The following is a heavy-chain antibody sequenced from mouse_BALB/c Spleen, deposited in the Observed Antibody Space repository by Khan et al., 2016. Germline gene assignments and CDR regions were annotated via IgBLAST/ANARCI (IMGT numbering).Heavy chain of an antibody. CDR3: ARSGSSYGDAMDY. Sequence: VQLQQSGAELVKPGASVKLSCTASGFNIKDTYMHWVKQRPEQGLEWIGRIDPANGNTKYDPKFQGKATITADTSSNTAYLQLSSLTSEDTAVYYCARSGSSYGDAMDYWGQGTSVTVSS. D-gene: IGHD1-1*01. CDR1: GFNIKDTY. J-gene: IGHJ4*01. CDR2: IDPANGNT. V-gene: IGHV14-3*02.